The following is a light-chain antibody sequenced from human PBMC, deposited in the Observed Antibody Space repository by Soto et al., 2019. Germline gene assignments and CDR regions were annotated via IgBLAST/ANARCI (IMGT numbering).Light chain of an antibody. Sequence: QSALTQPASVTGSPGQSITVSCTGTSSDVGGSKYVSWYQHHPGKAPKLMIYEVSKRPSGVSYRFSGSKSGNTASLTISGLQPEDEAAYYCASYTSTNTVAFGGGTQLTVL. CDR2: EVS. CDR1: SSDVGGSKY. V-gene: IGLV2-14*01. CDR3: ASYTSTNTVA. J-gene: IGLJ2*01.